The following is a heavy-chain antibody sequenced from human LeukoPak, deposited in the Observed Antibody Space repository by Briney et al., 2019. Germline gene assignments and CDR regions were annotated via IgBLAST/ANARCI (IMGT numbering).Heavy chain of an antibody. CDR1: AFTFSSYG. CDR2: IWYDGSSK. D-gene: IGHD1-1*01. V-gene: IGHV3-33*06. CDR3: AKDSWSRGDDAFDI. J-gene: IGHJ3*02. Sequence: GRSLRLSCAAFAFTFSSYGMHWVRQAPGKGLEWVAVIWYDGSSKYYADSVKGRFTISRDNSKNTLYLQMNSLRAEDTAVYYCAKDSWSRGDDAFDIWGQGTMVTVSS.